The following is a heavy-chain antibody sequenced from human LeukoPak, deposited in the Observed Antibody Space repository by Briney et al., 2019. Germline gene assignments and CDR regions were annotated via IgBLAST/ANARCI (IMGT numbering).Heavy chain of an antibody. V-gene: IGHV4-39*07. Sequence: SETLSLTRTVSGGSISSSSYYWGWIRQPPGKGLEWIGSIYYSGSTYYNPSLKSRVTISVDTSKNQFSLKLSSVTAADTAVYYGARDPHYYDRTGAFDVWGQGTMVTVSS. D-gene: IGHD3-22*01. CDR3: ARDPHYYDRTGAFDV. CDR2: IYYSGST. J-gene: IGHJ3*01. CDR1: GGSISSSSYY.